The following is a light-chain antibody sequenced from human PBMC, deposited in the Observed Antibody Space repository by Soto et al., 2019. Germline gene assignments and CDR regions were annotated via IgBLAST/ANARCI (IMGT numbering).Light chain of an antibody. J-gene: IGKJ5*01. V-gene: IGKV1-39*01. Sequence: QLTQNPTSLSASVGDRVTITCRASQSISTYLNWYQHKPGKAPKLLIYAASTLQSGVPSRFSGSGSGTDFTLTISSLQPEDFATYYCQQSYSVFGQRRLPEVK. CDR3: QQSYSV. CDR2: AAS. CDR1: QSISTY.